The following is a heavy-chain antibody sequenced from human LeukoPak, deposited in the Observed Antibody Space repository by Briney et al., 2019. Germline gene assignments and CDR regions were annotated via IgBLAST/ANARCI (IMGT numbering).Heavy chain of an antibody. CDR2: IFGSGSS. CDR3: ARELRVGFDP. D-gene: IGHD4-17*01. J-gene: IGHJ5*02. Sequence: SETLSLTCTVSGGSISDYYWSWIRQPPGKGLEWIGWIFGSGSSNYNPSLKSRLTISVDTSKNQFSLKLSSVTAADTAVYYCARELRVGFDPWGQGTLVTVSS. CDR1: GGSISDYY. V-gene: IGHV4-59*01.